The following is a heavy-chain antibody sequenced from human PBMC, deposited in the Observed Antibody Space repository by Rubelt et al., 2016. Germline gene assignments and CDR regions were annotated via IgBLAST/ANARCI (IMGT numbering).Heavy chain of an antibody. Sequence: QLQLQESGPGLVKPSETLSLTCTVSGGSISSSSYYWGWIRQPPGKGLEWIGSIYYSGSTYYNPSLKSRVTISVDTSKNQFSLKLSSVTAADTAVYYCASGYYYDSSCYWMYGQSLDYWGQGTLVTVSS. D-gene: IGHD3-22*01. CDR3: ASGYYYDSSCYWMYGQSLDY. CDR2: IYYSGST. V-gene: IGHV4-39*01. CDR1: GGSISSSSYY. J-gene: IGHJ4*02.